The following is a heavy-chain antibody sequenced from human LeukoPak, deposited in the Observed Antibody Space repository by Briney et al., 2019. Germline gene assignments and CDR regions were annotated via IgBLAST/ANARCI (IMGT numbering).Heavy chain of an antibody. V-gene: IGHV5-51*01. Sequence: GESLKISCKGSGYSFTSYWIGWVRQMPGKGLEWMGIIYPGDSDTRYSPSFQGQVTISADKSISTAYLQWGRLKASDTAMYYCARSVGYSYGWDAYWGQGTLVTVSS. J-gene: IGHJ4*02. D-gene: IGHD5-18*01. CDR2: IYPGDSDT. CDR1: GYSFTSYW. CDR3: ARSVGYSYGWDAY.